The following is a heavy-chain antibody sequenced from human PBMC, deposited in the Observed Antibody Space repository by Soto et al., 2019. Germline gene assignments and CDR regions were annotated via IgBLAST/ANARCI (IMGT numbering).Heavy chain of an antibody. Sequence: PGGSLRLSCAASGFTFSSYSMNWVRQAPGKGLEWVSYISSSSSTIYYTDSVKGRFTISRDNAKNSLYLQMNSLRADDTAVYYCARAVDPNVLRFLEWIRLPYFDYWGQGTLVTVSS. CDR3: ARAVDPNVLRFLEWIRLPYFDY. D-gene: IGHD3-3*01. CDR1: GFTFSSYS. J-gene: IGHJ4*02. V-gene: IGHV3-48*01. CDR2: ISSSSSTI.